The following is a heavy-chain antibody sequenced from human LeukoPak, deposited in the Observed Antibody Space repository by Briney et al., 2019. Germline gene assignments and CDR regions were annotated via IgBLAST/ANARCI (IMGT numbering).Heavy chain of an antibody. D-gene: IGHD3-9*01. Sequence: GGSLRLSCAASGSTFSSYSMNWVRQAPGKGLEWASSISSSSSYIYYADSVKGRFTISRDNAKNSLYLQMNSLRAEDTAVYYCARDGYFDWSDYFDYWGQGTLVTVSS. CDR3: ARDGYFDWSDYFDY. CDR2: ISSSSSYI. V-gene: IGHV3-21*01. CDR1: GSTFSSYS. J-gene: IGHJ4*02.